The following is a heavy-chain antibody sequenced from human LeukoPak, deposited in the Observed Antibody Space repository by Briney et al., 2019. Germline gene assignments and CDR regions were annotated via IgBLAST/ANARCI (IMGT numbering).Heavy chain of an antibody. D-gene: IGHD1/OR15-1a*01. CDR1: GFTLDTYG. CDR2: ISFDGSEK. Sequence: GRSLRLSCETSGFTLDTYGMHWVRQAPGKGVEWVGFISFDGSEKSYGTSVKGRLTISRDNSKNTVSLRLNSLRVEDTGIYYCAREFLNWAGTTKNDAFDIWGQGTMVTVSS. J-gene: IGHJ3*02. CDR3: AREFLNWAGTTKNDAFDI. V-gene: IGHV3-30*03.